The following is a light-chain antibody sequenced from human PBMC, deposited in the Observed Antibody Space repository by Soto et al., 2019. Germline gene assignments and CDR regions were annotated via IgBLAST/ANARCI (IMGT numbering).Light chain of an antibody. CDR2: EVT. CDR1: SSDVGGYNY. CDR3: SSYAASNNFYFV. Sequence: QSVLTQPPSASGSPGQSVTISCTGTSSDVGGYNYVSWYKQYPGRAPKLMIYEVTKRPSWVPDRFSGSKSGNTASLTVSGLQAEDEADYYCSSYAASNNFYFVFGGGTKLTVL. V-gene: IGLV2-8*01. J-gene: IGLJ3*02.